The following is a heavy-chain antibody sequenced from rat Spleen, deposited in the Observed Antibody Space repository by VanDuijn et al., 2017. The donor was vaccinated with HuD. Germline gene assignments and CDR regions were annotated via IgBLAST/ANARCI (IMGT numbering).Heavy chain of an antibody. CDR3: ARETGYNSYFDY. CDR1: GFTFSDYY. Sequence: EVQLVESDGGLVQPGRSLKLSCAASGFTFSDYYMAWVRQAPKKGLEWVASTSSGGDKTYYPDSVKGRFRISRDNAKSTLFLQMDSLRSEDTATYYCARETGYNSYFDYWGQGVMVTVSS. CDR2: TSSGGDKT. V-gene: IGHV5-25*01. J-gene: IGHJ2*01. D-gene: IGHD1-4*01.